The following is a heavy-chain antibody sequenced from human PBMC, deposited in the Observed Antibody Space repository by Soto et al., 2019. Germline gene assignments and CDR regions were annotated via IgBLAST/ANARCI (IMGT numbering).Heavy chain of an antibody. D-gene: IGHD2-15*01. CDR2: IYYSGST. J-gene: IGHJ5*02. Sequence: SETLSLTCTVSGGSISSYYWSWIRQPPGKGLEWIGYIYYSGSTNYNPSLKSRVTISVDTSKNQFSLKLSSVTAADTAVYYCAREDCSGGSCGFDPWGQGTLVTVSS. CDR1: GGSISSYY. CDR3: AREDCSGGSCGFDP. V-gene: IGHV4-59*01.